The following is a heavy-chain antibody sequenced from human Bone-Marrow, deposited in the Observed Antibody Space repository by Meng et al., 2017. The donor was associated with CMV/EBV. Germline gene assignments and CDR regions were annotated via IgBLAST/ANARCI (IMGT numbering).Heavy chain of an antibody. CDR2: ISAGSGST. D-gene: IGHD2/OR15-2a*01. Sequence: GGSLRLSCAASGFTFTSYAMSWVRQSPGKGLEWVSSISAGSGSTYYADSVKGRFTLSRDNSENTLYLQMNSLRAENTASYYCARDLEDCIYTTCYGMGYWGQGTPVTVSS. V-gene: IGHV3-23*01. CDR3: ARDLEDCIYTTCYGMGY. J-gene: IGHJ4*02. CDR1: GFTFTSYA.